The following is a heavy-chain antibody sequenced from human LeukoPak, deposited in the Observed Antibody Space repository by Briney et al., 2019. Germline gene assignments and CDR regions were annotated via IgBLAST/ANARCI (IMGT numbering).Heavy chain of an antibody. V-gene: IGHV3-30*04. Sequence: GGSLRLSCGVSGFTFRNYALHWVRQAPGKGLEWMAVISDTGNSKYYADSVKGRFTISRDNSRNILSLQMSSLTTEDTALYFCVRAGITVAGGALDYWGQGTLVTVSS. D-gene: IGHD6-19*01. J-gene: IGHJ4*02. CDR1: GFTFRNYA. CDR3: VRAGITVAGGALDY. CDR2: ISDTGNSK.